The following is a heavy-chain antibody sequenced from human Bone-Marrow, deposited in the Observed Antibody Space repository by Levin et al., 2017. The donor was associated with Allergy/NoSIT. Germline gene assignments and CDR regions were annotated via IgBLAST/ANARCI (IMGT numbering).Heavy chain of an antibody. CDR1: GFTFGASA. D-gene: IGHD2-21*01. V-gene: IGHV3-49*04. CDR3: TRVIVVMMTAPYYFDY. Sequence: GESLKISCTASGFTFGASAMGWVRQAPGKGLEWVGFIRSQGYGGAEYAASVRGRFTISRDDSTRTAYLQMNSLGIADTAVYYCTRVIVVMMTAPYYFDYWGQGTVVTVSS. CDR2: IRSQGYGGA. J-gene: IGHJ4*02.